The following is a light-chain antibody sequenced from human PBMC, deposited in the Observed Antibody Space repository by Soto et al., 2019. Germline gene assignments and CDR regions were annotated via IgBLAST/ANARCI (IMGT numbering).Light chain of an antibody. CDR3: AAWDDSLEGVV. V-gene: IGLV1-44*01. J-gene: IGLJ3*02. Sequence: QSVLTQPPSASGTHGQRVTISCSGSSYNIGSNPVSWYQHLPGTAPKVLIFTNNQRPSGVPDRVSGSKSGTSASLAISGLRSEDEAHYYCAAWDDSLEGVVLGGGTKLTVL. CDR2: TNN. CDR1: SYNIGSNP.